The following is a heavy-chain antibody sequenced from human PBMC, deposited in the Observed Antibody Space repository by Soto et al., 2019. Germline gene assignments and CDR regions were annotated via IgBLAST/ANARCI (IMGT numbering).Heavy chain of an antibody. CDR2: INHSGST. D-gene: IGHD6-6*01. J-gene: IGHJ4*02. V-gene: IGHV4-34*01. CDR1: GGSFSRYY. Sequence: SETLSLTCAVYGGSFSRYYWTWIRHPPGQGLEWIGEINHSGSTNYNPSLKSRVTISIDTSKNQFSLQLSSVTAADTALYYCASPGKYTNSPIDYWGQGTLVTVSS. CDR3: ASPGKYTNSPIDY.